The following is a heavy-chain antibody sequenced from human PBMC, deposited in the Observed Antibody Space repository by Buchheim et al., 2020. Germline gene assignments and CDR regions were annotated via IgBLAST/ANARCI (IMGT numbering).Heavy chain of an antibody. D-gene: IGHD3-3*01. CDR3: ARDRRSYDFWSGYYFLEFDY. CDR1: GGTFSSYA. J-gene: IGHJ4*02. Sequence: QVQLVQSGAEVKKPGSSVKVSCKASGGTFSSYAISWVRQAPGQGLEWMGGIIPIFGTANYAQKFQGRVTITADESTSTAYMELSSLRSEDTAVYYCARDRRSYDFWSGYYFLEFDYWGQGTL. V-gene: IGHV1-69*01. CDR2: IIPIFGTA.